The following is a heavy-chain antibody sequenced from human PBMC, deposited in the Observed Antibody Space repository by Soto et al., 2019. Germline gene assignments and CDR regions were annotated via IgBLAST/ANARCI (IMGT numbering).Heavy chain of an antibody. Sequence: ASVKVSCRASGYTFTSYGISWVRQAPGQGLEWMGWISAYNGNTNYAQKLQGRVTISADKSISTAYLQWSSLKASDTAMYYCARHPFSYSGGYPMPLNDFDYWGQGTLVTVSS. CDR3: ARHPFSYSGGYPMPLNDFDY. CDR1: GYTFTSYG. CDR2: ISAYNGNT. J-gene: IGHJ4*02. V-gene: IGHV1-18*01. D-gene: IGHD1-26*01.